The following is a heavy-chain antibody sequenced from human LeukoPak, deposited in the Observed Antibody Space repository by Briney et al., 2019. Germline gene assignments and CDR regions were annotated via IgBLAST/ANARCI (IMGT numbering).Heavy chain of an antibody. CDR1: GFTFSDYY. CDR2: ISSSGSTI. V-gene: IGHV3-11*04. CDR3: ATTHFDHLNFDY. Sequence: GGSLRLSCAASGFTFSDYYMSWIRQAPGKGLEWVSYISSSGSTIYYADSVKGRFTISRDNAKNSLYLQMNSLRAEDTAVYYCATTHFDHLNFDYWGQGTLVTVSS. D-gene: IGHD3-3*02. J-gene: IGHJ4*02.